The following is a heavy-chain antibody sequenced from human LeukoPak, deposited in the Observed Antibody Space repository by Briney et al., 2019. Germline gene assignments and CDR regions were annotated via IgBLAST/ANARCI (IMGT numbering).Heavy chain of an antibody. CDR2: INTNTGNP. CDR3: ARVLWFGVHPKDYYGMDV. CDR1: GYTFSSYT. D-gene: IGHD3-10*01. J-gene: IGHJ6*02. V-gene: IGHV7-4-1*02. Sequence: ASVKVSCKASGYTFSSYTMNWVRQAPGQGLEWMGWINTNTGNPTYAQDYTGRFVFSLDTSVSTTYLQISSLKAEDTAVYYCARVLWFGVHPKDYYGMDVWGQGTTVTVSS.